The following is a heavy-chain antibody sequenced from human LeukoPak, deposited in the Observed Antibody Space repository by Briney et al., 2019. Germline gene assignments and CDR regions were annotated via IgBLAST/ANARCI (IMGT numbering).Heavy chain of an antibody. D-gene: IGHD6-19*01. CDR1: GFTFSSYA. Sequence: GGSLRLSCAASGFTFSSYAMYWVRQAPGKGLEYVSAISSNGGSTYYANSVKGRFTISRDNSKNTLYLQMGSLRAEDMAVYYCARSSPYSSGWAVWYFDYWGQGTLVTVSS. CDR2: ISSNGGST. CDR3: ARSSPYSSGWAVWYFDY. J-gene: IGHJ4*02. V-gene: IGHV3-64*01.